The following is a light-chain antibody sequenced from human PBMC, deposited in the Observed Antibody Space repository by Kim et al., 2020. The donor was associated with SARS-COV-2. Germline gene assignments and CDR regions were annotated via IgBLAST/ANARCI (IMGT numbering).Light chain of an antibody. CDR3: QQYYNSPFT. V-gene: IGKV4-1*01. CDR1: QSILYGSKKY. CDR2: WAS. Sequence: DIVMTQSPDSLAVSLGEWATINCKAGQSILYGSKKYLAWYQQKAGQPPKLLIYWASTRESGVPDRFSGSGSGTDFTLTISSLQAEDVAVYYCQQYYNSPFTFGPGTKVDIK. J-gene: IGKJ3*01.